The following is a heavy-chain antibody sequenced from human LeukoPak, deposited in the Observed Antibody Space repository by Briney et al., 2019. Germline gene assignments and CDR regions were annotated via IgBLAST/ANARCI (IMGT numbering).Heavy chain of an antibody. D-gene: IGHD3-3*01. Sequence: GESLQISCKGSGYSFTSYWIGWVRQMPGKGLEWMGIIYPGDSDTRYSPSFQGQVTISADKSISTAYLQWSSLKASDTAMYYCASLRYDFWSGYYDYYYGMDVWGQGTTVTVSS. J-gene: IGHJ6*02. V-gene: IGHV5-51*01. CDR2: IYPGDSDT. CDR3: ASLRYDFWSGYYDYYYGMDV. CDR1: GYSFTSYW.